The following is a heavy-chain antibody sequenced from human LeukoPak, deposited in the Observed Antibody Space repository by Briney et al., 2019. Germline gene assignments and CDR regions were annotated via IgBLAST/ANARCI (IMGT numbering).Heavy chain of an antibody. J-gene: IGHJ4*02. CDR3: AKEKQSSGYFDY. V-gene: IGHV3-48*03. CDR2: ISSSGNTI. CDR1: GFTFSSYE. Sequence: GGSLRLSCAASGFTFSSYEMNWVRQAPGKGLEWVSYISSSGNTIYYADSVKGRFTISRDNAKKSMYLQMNSLRAEDTAVYYCAKEKQSSGYFDYWGQGTLVTVSS. D-gene: IGHD3-22*01.